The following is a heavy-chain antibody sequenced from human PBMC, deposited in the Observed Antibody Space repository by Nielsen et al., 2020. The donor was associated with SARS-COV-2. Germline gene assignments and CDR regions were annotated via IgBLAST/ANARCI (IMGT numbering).Heavy chain of an antibody. J-gene: IGHJ6*02. V-gene: IGHV3-13*04. Sequence: GESLKISCAASGFTFSSYDMHWVRQATGKGLEWVSAIGAAGDTYYPGSVKGRFTISRENAKNSLYLQMNSLRAEDTAVYYCARGLTMVRGATAYYYYGMDVWGQGTTVTVSS. CDR3: ARGLTMVRGATAYYYYGMDV. CDR2: IGAAGDT. CDR1: GFTFSSYD. D-gene: IGHD3-10*01.